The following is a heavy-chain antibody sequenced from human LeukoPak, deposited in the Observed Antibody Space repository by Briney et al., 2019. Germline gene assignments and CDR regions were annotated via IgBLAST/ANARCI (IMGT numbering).Heavy chain of an antibody. CDR2: ISGSGGGGT. D-gene: IGHD3/OR15-3a*01. CDR3: AKDLGTGYYGTFPCFDY. J-gene: IGHJ4*02. V-gene: IGHV3-23*01. CDR1: GFTFSNYA. Sequence: PGGSLRLSCAVSGFTFSNYAMSWVRQAPGKGLEWVSGISGSGGGGTYYADSVKGRFTISRDNSKNTLYLQMNSLRAEDTAVYYCAKDLGTGYYGTFPCFDYWGQGTLVTVSS.